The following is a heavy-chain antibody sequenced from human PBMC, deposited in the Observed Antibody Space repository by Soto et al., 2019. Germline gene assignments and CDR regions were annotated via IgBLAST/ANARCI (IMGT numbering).Heavy chain of an antibody. V-gene: IGHV3-33*01. CDR1: GFTFSSYG. D-gene: IGHD2-15*01. CDR3: ASEYCSGGRCYYYGMGV. Sequence: GGSLRLSCAASGFTFSSYGMHWVRQAPGKGLEWVAVIWYDGSKKYYADSVKGRFTISRDNSKNTLYLQMNSLRAEDTAVYYCASEYCSGGRCYYYGMGVWGQGTTVTV. CDR2: IWYDGSKK. J-gene: IGHJ6*02.